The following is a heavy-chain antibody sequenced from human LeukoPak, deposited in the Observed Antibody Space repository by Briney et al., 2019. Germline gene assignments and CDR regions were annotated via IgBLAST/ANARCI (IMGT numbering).Heavy chain of an antibody. V-gene: IGHV3-48*02. Sequence: VGSLRLSCAASGFTFSGYGMSWVRQAPGKGLEWISHISTGRSVMNYADSVKGRFTISRDNGKNSVYLQMNSLRDEDTAVYYCAGGVYGYNAFDYWGQGTLVSVSS. CDR3: AGGVYGYNAFDY. J-gene: IGHJ4*02. CDR2: ISTGRSVM. D-gene: IGHD5/OR15-5a*01. CDR1: GFTFSGYG.